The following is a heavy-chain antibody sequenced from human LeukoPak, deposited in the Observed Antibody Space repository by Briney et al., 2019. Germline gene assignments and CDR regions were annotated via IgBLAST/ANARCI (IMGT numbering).Heavy chain of an antibody. J-gene: IGHJ4*02. CDR3: ARDRAWIYFDY. V-gene: IGHV3-30*03. D-gene: IGHD2-2*03. CDR1: GFTFSRHG. CDR2: ISNDGSRK. Sequence: PGRSLRLSCAPSGFTFSRHGMHWVRQAPGKGLEWVAIISNDGSRKYYAHSVEGRFTISRDNSKNTLYLQMDSLRAEDTAVYYCARDRAWIYFDYWGQGTLVTVSS.